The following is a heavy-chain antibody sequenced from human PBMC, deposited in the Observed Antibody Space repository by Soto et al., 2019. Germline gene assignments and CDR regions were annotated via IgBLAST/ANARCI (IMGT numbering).Heavy chain of an antibody. V-gene: IGHV1-46*01. D-gene: IGHD6-13*01. J-gene: IGHJ6*01. Sequence: QVQLVQSGAEVKKPGASVKVSCKASGYTFTSYYMDWVRQAPGQGLERMGIINPRGGSTSYAEKFQSRVTMTRDTSTSTVYMGVSRQRSEDTTVYYCARVIDGYRRDRAGMDVRGQGTRVTAS. CDR2: INPRGGST. CDR3: ARVIDGYRRDRAGMDV. CDR1: GYTFTSYY.